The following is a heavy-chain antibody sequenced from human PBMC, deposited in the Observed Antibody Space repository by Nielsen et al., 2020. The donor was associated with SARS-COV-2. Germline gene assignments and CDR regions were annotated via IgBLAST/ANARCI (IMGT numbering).Heavy chain of an antibody. CDR2: TYYRSKWYN. Sequence: SETLSLTCAISGDSVSSSSAARNWIRQSPSRGLEWLGRTYYRSKWYNDYAVSVKSRITINPDTSKNQFSLHLNSVTPEDTAVYYCARARGAYGDYYYYYYTDVWGKGTTVTVSS. CDR3: ARARGAYGDYYYYYYTDV. J-gene: IGHJ6*03. D-gene: IGHD4-17*01. V-gene: IGHV6-1*01. CDR1: GDSVSSSSAA.